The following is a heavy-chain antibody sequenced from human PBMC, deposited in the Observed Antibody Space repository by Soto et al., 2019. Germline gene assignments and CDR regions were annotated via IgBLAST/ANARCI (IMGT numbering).Heavy chain of an antibody. V-gene: IGHV3-30*03. CDR3: ARSILGYCISSTCQYNGLDV. Sequence: QVQLVESGGGVVQPGRSLRLSCAASGFTFSSYGMHWVRQAPGKGLEWVAVISYDGSKKYYADSVKGRFTIARDNSKIPLYLQMTSLRPEATAVYYGARSILGYCISSTCQYNGLDVGGPGNTVTVSS. D-gene: IGHD2-2*01. CDR2: ISYDGSKK. CDR1: GFTFSSYG. J-gene: IGHJ6*02.